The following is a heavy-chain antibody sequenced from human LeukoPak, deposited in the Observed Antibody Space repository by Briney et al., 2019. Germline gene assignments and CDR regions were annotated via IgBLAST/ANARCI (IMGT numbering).Heavy chain of an antibody. CDR3: GRVSAAAVEP. V-gene: IGHV4-59*01. Sequence: SETLSLTCTVSGGSITNYSWGWVRQPPGKGLELIGFMSYSGSTIYNPSLKSRGTISLDTSTNQLSLSLTSVPAADTTIYYCGRVSAAAVEPWGEGTTVTISS. CDR1: GGSITNYS. J-gene: IGHJ6*04. CDR2: MSYSGST. D-gene: IGHD6-13*01.